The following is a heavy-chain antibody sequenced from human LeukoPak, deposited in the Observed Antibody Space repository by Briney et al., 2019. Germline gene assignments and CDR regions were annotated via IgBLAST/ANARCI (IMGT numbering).Heavy chain of an antibody. V-gene: IGHV3-7*03. J-gene: IGHJ4*02. CDR1: GFRFSVYW. Sequence: GGSLRLSCAASGFRFSVYWMTWVRQAPGSGLEWLGNINHGGSAEYYVDSMNGRFTISRDNARNSLYLQMSSLRDDDTAVYYCARAISTGFDFWGQGILVTVSS. CDR2: INHGGSAE. D-gene: IGHD1-14*01. CDR3: ARAISTGFDF.